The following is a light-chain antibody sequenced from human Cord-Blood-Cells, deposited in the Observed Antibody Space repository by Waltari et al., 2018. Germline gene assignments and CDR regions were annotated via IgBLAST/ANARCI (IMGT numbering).Light chain of an antibody. V-gene: IGLV1-40*01. CDR1: RSTIGAGHD. J-gene: IGLJ1*01. Sequence: QSVLTQPPSVSAAPGQRVTISCTGSRSTIGAGHDVHWYQQLPGTAPNLPIYGNRNRPSGVPDRFSGSKSGTSASLATTGLQAEDEADCCCQCYDSSLGGYVVGTGTKVTVL. CDR2: GNR. CDR3: QCYDSSLGGYV.